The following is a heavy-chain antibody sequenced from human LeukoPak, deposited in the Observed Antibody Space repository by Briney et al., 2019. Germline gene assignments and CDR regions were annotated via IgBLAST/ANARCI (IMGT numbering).Heavy chain of an antibody. CDR2: IYYSGSA. V-gene: IGHV4-31*03. D-gene: IGHD3-10*01. CDR3: ARGGPGITMVRGWTSYFDS. Sequence: SQTLSLTCTVSGGSISSGGYYWSWIRQHPGKGLEWIGYIYYSGSAYYNPSLKSRVTISVDTSKNQFSLKLSSVTAADTAVYYCARGGPGITMVRGWTSYFDSWGQGTLLTVSS. J-gene: IGHJ4*02. CDR1: GGSISSGGYY.